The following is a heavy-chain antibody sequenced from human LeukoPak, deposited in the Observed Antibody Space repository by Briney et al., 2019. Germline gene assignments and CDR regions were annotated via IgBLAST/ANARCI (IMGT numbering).Heavy chain of an antibody. J-gene: IGHJ3*02. CDR3: ATDDSSGYFESRGTGIFDI. Sequence: ASVKVSCKVSGYTLTELSMHWVRQAPGKGLEWMGGFDPEDGETIYAQKFQGRVTMTEDTSTDTAYTELSSLRSEDTAVYYCATDDSSGYFESRGTGIFDIWGQGTMVTVSS. CDR1: GYTLTELS. CDR2: FDPEDGET. D-gene: IGHD3-22*01. V-gene: IGHV1-24*01.